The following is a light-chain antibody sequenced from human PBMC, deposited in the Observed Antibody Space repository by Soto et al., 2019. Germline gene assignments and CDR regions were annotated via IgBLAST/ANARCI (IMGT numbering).Light chain of an antibody. J-gene: IGKJ2*02. Sequence: SQMTQSPSSLSASVGDRVTITCQASQDISDCLNWFQQKPGKAPKLLIYGASNLQTGVSSRFSGSASGTDVTFTMIYVQPEDIATYYCQQCKILPCTFGQGTKLEIK. CDR2: GAS. V-gene: IGKV1-33*01. CDR3: QQCKILPCT. CDR1: QDISDC.